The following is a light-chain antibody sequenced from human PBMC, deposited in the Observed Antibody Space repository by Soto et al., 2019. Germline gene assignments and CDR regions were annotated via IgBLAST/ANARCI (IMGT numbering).Light chain of an antibody. CDR3: QQYGSLPWT. V-gene: IGKV3-20*01. J-gene: IGKJ1*01. CDR1: QTIRSNY. Sequence: ETVLTQSPGTLSLSPGERATLSCRASQTIRSNYLAWYRQTPGQAPRLLIYGASNRATGIADRFSGSGSGTDFTLIISRLEPEDFALYYCQQYGSLPWTFGQWTKVEIK. CDR2: GAS.